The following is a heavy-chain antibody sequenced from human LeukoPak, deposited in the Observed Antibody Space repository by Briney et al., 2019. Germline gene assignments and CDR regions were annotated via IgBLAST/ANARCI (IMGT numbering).Heavy chain of an antibody. CDR1: GGSISSGGYY. V-gene: IGHV4-39*07. Sequence: SETLSLTCSVSGGSISSGGYYWAWIRQPPGKGLEWIGTIYYSGSTYYNPSLQSRVTMSVDTSKNHFSLKLSSVTAADTAVYYCARAFYDSSGYYGYLDVWGKGTTVTVSS. J-gene: IGHJ6*04. D-gene: IGHD3-22*01. CDR2: IYYSGST. CDR3: ARAFYDSSGYYGYLDV.